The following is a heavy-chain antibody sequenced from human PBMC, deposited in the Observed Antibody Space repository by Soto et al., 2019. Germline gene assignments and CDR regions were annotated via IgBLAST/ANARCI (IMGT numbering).Heavy chain of an antibody. CDR2: INHSGST. D-gene: IGHD6-13*01. J-gene: IGHJ4*02. CDR1: GGSFSGYY. CDR3: ASAPRYSSSWYDY. V-gene: IGHV4-34*01. Sequence: LSLTCAVYGGSFSGYYWSWIRQPPGKGLEWIGEINHSGSTNYNPSLKSRVTISVDTSKNQFSLKLSSVTAADTAVYYCASAPRYSSSWYDYWGQGTLVTVSS.